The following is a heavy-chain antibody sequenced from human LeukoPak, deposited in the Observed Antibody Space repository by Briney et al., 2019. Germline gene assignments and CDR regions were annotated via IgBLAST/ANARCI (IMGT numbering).Heavy chain of an antibody. J-gene: IGHJ3*02. CDR2: INPNSGGA. CDR3: AREAAARSDAFDI. V-gene: IGHV1-2*02. CDR1: GYTFTDYY. D-gene: IGHD6-13*01. Sequence: ASVKVSCKASGYTFTDYYMHWVRQAPGQGLEWMGWINPNSGGANYAQKFQGRVTMTRDTSISTPYMELSRLRSDDTAVYYCAREAAARSDAFDIWGQGTMVTVSS.